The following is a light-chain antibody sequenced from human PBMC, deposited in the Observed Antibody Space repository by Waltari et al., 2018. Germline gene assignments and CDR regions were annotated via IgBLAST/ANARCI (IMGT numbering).Light chain of an antibody. V-gene: IGKV4-1*01. J-gene: IGKJ2*01. CDR2: WAS. CDR1: QSVLYSSNNKNY. Sequence: DIVMTQSPDSLAVSLGERATINCKSSQSVLYSSNNKNYYTWYQQKPGQPPKLLIYWASTRESGVPDPFRCSGSGTDFTLTISSLQAEDVAVYYCQQYYSSPLTFGQGTKLEI. CDR3: QQYYSSPLT.